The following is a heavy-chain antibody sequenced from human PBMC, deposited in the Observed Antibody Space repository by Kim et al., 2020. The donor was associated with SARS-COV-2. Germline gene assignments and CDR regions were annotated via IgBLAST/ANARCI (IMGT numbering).Heavy chain of an antibody. V-gene: IGHV3-23*05. J-gene: IGHJ3*02. CDR2: SK. Sequence: SKDYADSLRGRFTISRDKSKNTLSLHMNSLRADDTAIYYCAKILNAFDMWGQGTLVTVSS. CDR3: AKILNAFDM.